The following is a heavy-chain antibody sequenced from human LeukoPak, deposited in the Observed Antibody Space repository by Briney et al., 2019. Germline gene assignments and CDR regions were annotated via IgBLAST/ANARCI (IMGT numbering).Heavy chain of an antibody. D-gene: IGHD3-10*01. J-gene: IGHJ5*02. CDR3: ARDYYYGGWFDP. V-gene: IGHV4-31*03. CDR1: GGPVSSGGYY. CDR2: IYYSGST. Sequence: SETLSLTCTVSGGPVSSGGYYWSWIRQHPGKGLEWIGYIYYSGSTYYNPSLKSRVTISVDTSKNQFSLKLSSVTVADTAVYYCARDYYYGGWFDPWGQGTLVTVSS.